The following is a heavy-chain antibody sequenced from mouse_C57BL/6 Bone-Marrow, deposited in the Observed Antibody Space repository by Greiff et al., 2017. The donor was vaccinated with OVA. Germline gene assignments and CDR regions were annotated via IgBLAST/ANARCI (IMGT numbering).Heavy chain of an antibody. D-gene: IGHD2-1*01. Sequence: VQLQQSGAELVRPGASVKLSCTASGFNIKDYYMHWVKQRPEQGLEWIGWIDPGNGDTEYASKFQGKATITADTSSNTAYLQLSSLTSEDTAVYYCTSYGNFDYWGQGTTLTVSS. J-gene: IGHJ2*01. CDR2: IDPGNGDT. CDR1: GFNIKDYY. CDR3: TSYGNFDY. V-gene: IGHV14-4*01.